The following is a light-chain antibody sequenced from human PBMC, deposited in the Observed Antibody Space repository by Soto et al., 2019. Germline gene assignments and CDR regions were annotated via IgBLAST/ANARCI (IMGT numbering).Light chain of an antibody. CDR2: SNN. V-gene: IGLV1-47*02. CDR1: SSNIGSNY. J-gene: IGLJ1*01. Sequence: QSVLTQPPSASGTPGQRVTISCSGSSSNIGSNYVYWYQQLPGTAPKLLIYSNNQRPSGVPDRFSGSKSGTSASLAISGLRSEDEADYYCAAWDDSLSGQVFGTGTKVT. CDR3: AAWDDSLSGQV.